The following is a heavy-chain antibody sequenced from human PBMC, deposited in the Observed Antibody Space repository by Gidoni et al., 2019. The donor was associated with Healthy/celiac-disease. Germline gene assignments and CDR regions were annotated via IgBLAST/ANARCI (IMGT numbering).Heavy chain of an antibody. CDR3: TRVSSSFVGAGAPVPWFDP. J-gene: IGHJ5*02. V-gene: IGHV3-49*05. CDR1: GFTFGAYA. D-gene: IGHD6-6*01. Sequence: EVRLVESGGGLVKPGRSLRLACTASGFTFGAYAMSWFRQAPGKGLEWVGFIRSKAYGGTTEYAASVKGRFTISRDDSKSIAYLQMNSLKTEDTAVYYCTRVSSSFVGAGAPVPWFDPWGQGTLVTVSS. CDR2: IRSKAYGGTT.